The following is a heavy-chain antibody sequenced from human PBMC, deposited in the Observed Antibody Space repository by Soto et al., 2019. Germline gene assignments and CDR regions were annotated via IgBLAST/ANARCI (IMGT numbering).Heavy chain of an antibody. Sequence: SETLSLTCTVSGDSISSGSYYWSWIRQPPGKGLEWIGYIYYSGSTNYNPSLKSRVTISVDTSKNQFSLKLSSVTAADTAVYYCARGIEGWYQGRYYYGMDVWGQGTTVTLSS. D-gene: IGHD6-19*01. V-gene: IGHV4-61*01. CDR1: GDSISSGSYY. J-gene: IGHJ6*02. CDR2: IYYSGST. CDR3: ARGIEGWYQGRYYYGMDV.